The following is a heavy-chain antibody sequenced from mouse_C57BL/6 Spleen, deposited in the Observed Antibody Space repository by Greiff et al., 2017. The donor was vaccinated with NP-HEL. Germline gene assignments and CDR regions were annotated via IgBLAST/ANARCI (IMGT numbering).Heavy chain of an antibody. D-gene: IGHD1-1*01. V-gene: IGHV5-9*01. J-gene: IGHJ3*01. Sequence: DVKLVESGGGLVKPGGSLKLSCAASGFTFSSYTMSWVRQTPEKRLEWVATISGGGGNTYYPDSVKGRFTISRDNAKNTLYLQMSSLRSEDTALYYCAREGNYYGSSSLFAYWGQGTLVTVSA. CDR3: AREGNYYGSSSLFAY. CDR1: GFTFSSYT. CDR2: ISGGGGNT.